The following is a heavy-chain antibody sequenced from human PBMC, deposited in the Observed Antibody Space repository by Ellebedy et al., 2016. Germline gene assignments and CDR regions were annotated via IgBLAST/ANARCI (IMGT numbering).Heavy chain of an antibody. CDR3: ARESLISVVEDATQYTYKYLDV. V-gene: IGHV1-3*01. J-gene: IGHJ6*03. CDR2: INGGNGKT. CDR1: GYTFTRNA. Sequence: ASVKVSCKASGYTFTRNAMHWVRQAPGQRLEWMGWINGGNGKTQYSQKFQDRVTITRDTSGNTAYMELSSLRSEDTAVYYCARESLISVVEDATQYTYKYLDVWGKGTTVTVSS. D-gene: IGHD2-15*01.